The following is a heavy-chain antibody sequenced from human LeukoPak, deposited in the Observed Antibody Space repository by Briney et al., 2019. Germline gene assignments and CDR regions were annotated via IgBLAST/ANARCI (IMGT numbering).Heavy chain of an antibody. D-gene: IGHD6-13*01. CDR1: GYTFTGYF. V-gene: IGHV1-2*02. CDR2: INPNTGAT. CDR3: ARGGLLGSSWRVNWFDP. Sequence: ASVKVSCKTSGYTFTGYFMHWVRQTRGQGLEWMGLINPNTGATNYAQTFQGRVTMTRDTSISTAYMELSRLRSDDTAVYYCARGGLLGSSWRVNWFDPWGQGTLVTVSS. J-gene: IGHJ5*02.